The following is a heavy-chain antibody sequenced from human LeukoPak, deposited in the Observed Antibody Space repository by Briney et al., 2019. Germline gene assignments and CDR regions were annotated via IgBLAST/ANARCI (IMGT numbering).Heavy chain of an antibody. D-gene: IGHD3-9*01. Sequence: SETLSLTCTVSGGSISSYYWSWIRQPPGKGLEWIGYIYYSGSTNYNPSLKSRVTISVDTSKNQFSLKLSSVTAADTAVYYCARDLNRYFEARFDPWGQGTLVTVSS. CDR1: GGSISSYY. V-gene: IGHV4-59*01. J-gene: IGHJ5*02. CDR2: IYYSGST. CDR3: ARDLNRYFEARFDP.